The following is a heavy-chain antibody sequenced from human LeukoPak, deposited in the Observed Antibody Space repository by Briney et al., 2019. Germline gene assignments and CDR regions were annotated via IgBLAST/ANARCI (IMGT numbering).Heavy chain of an antibody. CDR1: GYTFTAYY. Sequence: ASVKVSCRASGYTFTAYYMYWVRQAPGQGLEWMGWIDARSGDTKYAQKFQARVTITRDTSIGTAYMELRSLVSDDTAVYYCGSEAFCAGGRCSLHRVASWGPGTLVTVSS. CDR3: GSEAFCAGGRCSLHRVAS. CDR2: IDARSGDT. J-gene: IGHJ4*02. V-gene: IGHV1-2*02. D-gene: IGHD2-8*02.